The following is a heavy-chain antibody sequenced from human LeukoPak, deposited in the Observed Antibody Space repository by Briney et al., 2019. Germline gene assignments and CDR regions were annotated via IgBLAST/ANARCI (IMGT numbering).Heavy chain of an antibody. V-gene: IGHV4-38-2*01. CDR3: ATKTAAGNYYYYYMDV. D-gene: IGHD6-13*01. CDR2: IYHSGST. Sequence: TSETLSLTCAVSGYSISSGYYWGWIRQPPGKGLEWIGSIYHSGSTYYNPSLKSRDTISVDTSKNQFSLKLSSVTAADTAVYYCATKTAAGNYYYYYMDVWGKGTTVTVSS. J-gene: IGHJ6*03. CDR1: GYSISSGYY.